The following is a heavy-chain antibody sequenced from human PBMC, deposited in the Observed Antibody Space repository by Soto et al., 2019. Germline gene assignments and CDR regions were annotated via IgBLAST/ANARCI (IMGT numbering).Heavy chain of an antibody. D-gene: IGHD2-21*02. CDR2: ISSRSGSN. Sequence: QVQLVQSGAEVKKPGASVKVSCEASGYTFSNFWIHWVRQAPGRGLEWMGMISSRSGSNTSAQRFQGRLTMTRDTSTSTVYMGLNRLTSDDTAVYYCARESSGDVDFWGQGTLVTVSS. V-gene: IGHV1-46*01. CDR3: ARESSGDVDF. J-gene: IGHJ4*02. CDR1: GYTFSNFW.